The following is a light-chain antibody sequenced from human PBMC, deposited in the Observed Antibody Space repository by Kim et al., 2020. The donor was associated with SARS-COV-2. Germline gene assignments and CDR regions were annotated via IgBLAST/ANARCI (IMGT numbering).Light chain of an antibody. CDR1: QSLTNY. V-gene: IGKV3-11*01. CDR3: QQRTNWPLT. J-gene: IGKJ4*01. CDR2: DAS. Sequence: VSPGERATLSCRASQSLTNYLVWYQQKPGQAPRLLIYDASNRATGISARFSGSGSGTDFTLTISSLEPEDFAVYYCQQRTNWPLTFGGGTKVDIK.